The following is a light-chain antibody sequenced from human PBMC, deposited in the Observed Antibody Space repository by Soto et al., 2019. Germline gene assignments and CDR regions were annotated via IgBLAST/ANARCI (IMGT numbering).Light chain of an antibody. CDR2: DVS. CDR3: SSCTTSSTLYV. J-gene: IGLJ1*01. Sequence: QSALTQPASVSGSPGQSITISCTGTSSDVGGYNYVSWYQQHPGKAPKLMIYDVSNRPSGVSNRFSVSKSGNTASLTISGLQAEDEADYYCSSCTTSSTLYVFGTGTKVTVL. CDR1: SSDVGGYNY. V-gene: IGLV2-14*01.